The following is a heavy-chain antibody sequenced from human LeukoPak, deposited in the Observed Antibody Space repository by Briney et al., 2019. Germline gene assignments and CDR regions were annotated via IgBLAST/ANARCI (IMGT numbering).Heavy chain of an antibody. CDR1: GFAFSNYA. J-gene: IGHJ4*02. CDR3: AKPSRDFDSSGYSHFDY. CDR2: ISGPGSST. Sequence: GGSLRLSCAASGFAFSNYAMSWVRQAPGKGLEWVSTISGPGSSTYSADSVKGRFTISRDNSKNTLYLQMHSLRAEDTAIYYCAKPSRDFDSSGYSHFDYWGQGTLVTISS. V-gene: IGHV3-23*01. D-gene: IGHD3-22*01.